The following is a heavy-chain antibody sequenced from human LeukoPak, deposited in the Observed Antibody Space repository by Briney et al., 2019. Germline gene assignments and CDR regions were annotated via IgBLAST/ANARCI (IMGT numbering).Heavy chain of an antibody. CDR2: MNPNSGNT. D-gene: IGHD1-14*01. CDR1: GYTFTSYD. J-gene: IGHJ5*02. V-gene: IGHV1-8*01. Sequence: ASVNVSCKASGYTFTSYDINWVRQATGQGLEWMGWMNPNSGNTGYAQKFQGRVTMTRNTSISTAYMELSSLRSEDTAVYYCARGRVWAQRTSRHNWFDPWGQGTLVTVSS. CDR3: ARGRVWAQRTSRHNWFDP.